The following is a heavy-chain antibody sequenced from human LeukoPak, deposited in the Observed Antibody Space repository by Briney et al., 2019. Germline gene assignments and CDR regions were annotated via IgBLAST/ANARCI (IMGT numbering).Heavy chain of an antibody. CDR1: GYTFTSYG. CDR3: ATYSSGWYTRRPFDY. V-gene: IGHV1-2*02. Sequence: GASVKVSCKXSGYTFTSYGISWVRQAPGQGLEWMGWINPNSGGTNYAQKFQGRVTMTRDTSISTAYMELSRLRSDDTAVYYCATYSSGWYTRRPFDYWGQRTLVTVSS. D-gene: IGHD6-19*01. CDR2: INPNSGGT. J-gene: IGHJ4*02.